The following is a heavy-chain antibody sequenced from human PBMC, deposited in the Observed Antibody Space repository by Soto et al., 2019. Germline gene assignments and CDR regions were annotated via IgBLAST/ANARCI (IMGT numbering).Heavy chain of an antibody. V-gene: IGHV3-74*01. CDR1: GFTFSSYW. CDR3: AREVKDYGDYEGGFQH. Sequence: GGSLRLSCAASGFTFSSYWMHWVRQAPGKGLVWVSRINSDGSSTSYADSVKGRFTISRDNAKNTLYLQMNSLRAEDTAVYYCAREVKDYGDYEGGFQHWGQGTLVTVSS. CDR2: INSDGSST. J-gene: IGHJ1*01. D-gene: IGHD4-17*01.